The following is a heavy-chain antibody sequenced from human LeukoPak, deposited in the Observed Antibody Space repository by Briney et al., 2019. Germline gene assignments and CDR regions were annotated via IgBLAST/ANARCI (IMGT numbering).Heavy chain of an antibody. V-gene: IGHV4-31*03. CDR2: IYYSGST. Sequence: SETLSLTCTVSGGSVSSGGYYWSWIRQHPGKGLEWIGYIYYSGSTYYNPSLKSRVTISVDTSKNQFSLKLSSATAADTAVYYCARDHCSGGSCYLPAGWFDPWGQGTLVTVSS. CDR1: GGSVSSGGYY. J-gene: IGHJ5*02. D-gene: IGHD2-15*01. CDR3: ARDHCSGGSCYLPAGWFDP.